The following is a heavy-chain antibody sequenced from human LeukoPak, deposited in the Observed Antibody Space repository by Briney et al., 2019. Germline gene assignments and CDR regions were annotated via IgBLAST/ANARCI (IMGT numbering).Heavy chain of an antibody. CDR1: GFTFSPFW. CDR3: ARGHVAGSDRHWDY. D-gene: IGHD6-19*01. V-gene: IGHV3-74*01. J-gene: IGHJ4*02. CDR2: IISDGSSI. Sequence: GGSLRLSCAASGFTFSPFWMHWVRQAPGKGLVWVSRIISDGSSISYADSVKGRFTISRDNAKSTLYLQMNSLRVEDTAVYYCARGHVAGSDRHWDYWGQGTLVTVSS.